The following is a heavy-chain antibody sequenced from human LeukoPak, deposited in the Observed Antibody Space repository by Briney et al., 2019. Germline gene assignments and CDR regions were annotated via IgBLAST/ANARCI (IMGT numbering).Heavy chain of an antibody. CDR2: ISSSSSTI. CDR1: GFTFSSYS. V-gene: IGHV3-48*04. J-gene: IGHJ5*02. CDR3: ARTHRRFGINPFDP. D-gene: IGHD3-10*01. Sequence: PGGSLRLSCAASGFTFSSYSMNWVRQAPGKGLEWVSYISSSSSTIYYADSVKGRFTISRDNAKNSLYLQMNSLRAEDTAVYYCARTHRRFGINPFDPWGQGTLVTVSS.